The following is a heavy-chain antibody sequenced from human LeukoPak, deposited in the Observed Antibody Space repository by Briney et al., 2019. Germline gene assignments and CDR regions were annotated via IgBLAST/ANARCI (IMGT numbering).Heavy chain of an antibody. D-gene: IGHD6-19*01. Sequence: SETLSLTCTVSGGSISNYFWSWIRQPPGKGLEWIGYIYYSGSTNYNPSLKSRVTISVDTSKNQFSLKLSSVTAADTAVYYCARGQWLVLGYWYFDLWGRGTLVTVSS. CDR2: IYYSGST. J-gene: IGHJ2*01. V-gene: IGHV4-59*01. CDR3: ARGQWLVLGYWYFDL. CDR1: GGSISNYF.